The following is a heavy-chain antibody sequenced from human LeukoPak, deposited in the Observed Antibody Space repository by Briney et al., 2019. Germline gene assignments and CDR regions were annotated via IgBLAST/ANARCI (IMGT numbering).Heavy chain of an antibody. J-gene: IGHJ5*02. CDR3: ARLLISSSGGDERFDP. Sequence: ASVKVSCKASGYTFTGYYMHWVRQAPGQGLEWMGWINPNSGGTNYAQKFQGRVTMTRDTSISTAYMELSRLRSDDTAVYYCARLLISSSGGDERFDPWGQGTLVTVSS. CDR1: GYTFTGYY. CDR2: INPNSGGT. D-gene: IGHD6-13*01. V-gene: IGHV1-2*02.